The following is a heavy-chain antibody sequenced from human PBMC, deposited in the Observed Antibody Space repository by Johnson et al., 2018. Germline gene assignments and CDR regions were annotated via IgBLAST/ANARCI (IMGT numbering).Heavy chain of an antibody. V-gene: IGHV3-21*01. D-gene: IGHD2-15*01. CDR2: ISSSRTNI. CDR3: ARARSQYCIGGSCYSDQAFDI. CDR1: RFTFSTYT. Sequence: EVQLVESGGGLVKPGGSLRLSCAASRFTFSTYTMNWVRQAPGKGLEWVASISSSRTNIYYADSVQGRFTISRDNAKNSLYVQMNSLSAEATAVNYCARARSQYCIGGSCYSDQAFDIWGQGTMVTVSS. J-gene: IGHJ3*02.